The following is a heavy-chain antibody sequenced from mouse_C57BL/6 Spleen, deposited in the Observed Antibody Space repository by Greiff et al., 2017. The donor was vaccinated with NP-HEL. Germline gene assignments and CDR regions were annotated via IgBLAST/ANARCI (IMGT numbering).Heavy chain of an antibody. J-gene: IGHJ4*01. CDR2: IYPGDGDT. CDR3: ARRDDYDGGYYAMDY. D-gene: IGHD2-4*01. CDR1: GYAFSSYW. V-gene: IGHV1-80*01. Sequence: VQLQQSGAELVKPGASVKISCKASGYAFSSYWMNWVKQRPGKGLEWIGQIYPGDGDTNYNGKFKGKATLTADKSSSTAYMQLSSLTSEDSAVYFCARRDDYDGGYYAMDYWGQGTSVTVSS.